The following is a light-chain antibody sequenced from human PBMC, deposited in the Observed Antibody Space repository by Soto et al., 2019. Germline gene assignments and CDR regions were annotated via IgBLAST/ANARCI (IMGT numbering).Light chain of an antibody. CDR3: QQYNTWPRT. CDR2: GAS. CDR1: QSVSNN. V-gene: IGKV3-15*01. J-gene: IGKJ1*01. Sequence: EIVMTQSPATLSVSPGERATLSCRASQSVSNNLAWYQQKPGQAPRLLIYGASTRATGIPARFSGSGSGTEFPLTVSRLQAEDCAVYYCQQYNTWPRTFGQGTKVEIK.